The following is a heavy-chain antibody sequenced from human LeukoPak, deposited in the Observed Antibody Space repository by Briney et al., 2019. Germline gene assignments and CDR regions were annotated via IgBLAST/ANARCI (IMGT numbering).Heavy chain of an antibody. Sequence: PGGSLRLSCAGSGFTFSSYAMSWVRQAPGQGLEWVSVISDSGDYTSYADSVRGRFTISRDNSRNTLYLQMISLRPEDTAVYYCARSFYYGSGSLLYYYYMDVWGKGTTVTVSS. V-gene: IGHV3-23*01. D-gene: IGHD3-10*01. J-gene: IGHJ6*03. CDR3: ARSFYYGSGSLLYYYYMDV. CDR2: ISDSGDYT. CDR1: GFTFSSYA.